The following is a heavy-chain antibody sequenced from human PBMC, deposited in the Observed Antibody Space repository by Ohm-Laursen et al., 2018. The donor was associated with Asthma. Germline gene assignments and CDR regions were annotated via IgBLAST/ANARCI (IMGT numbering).Heavy chain of an antibody. CDR3: ARDRSRSGHYPRPHDY. CDR1: GYSFPFFS. J-gene: IGHJ4*02. Sequence: GASVKVSCKASGYSFPFFSMHWVRQAPGQGLEWMGIINPSGGSTSYAQKFQGRVTMTRDTSTSTVYMELSSLRSEDTAVYYCARDRSRSGHYPRPHDYWGQGTLITVSS. CDR2: INPSGGST. D-gene: IGHD3-22*01. V-gene: IGHV1-46*01.